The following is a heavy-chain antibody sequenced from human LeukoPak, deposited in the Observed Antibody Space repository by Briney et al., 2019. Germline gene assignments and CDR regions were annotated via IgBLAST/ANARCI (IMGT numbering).Heavy chain of an antibody. V-gene: IGHV1-69*06. CDR3: ARVASYYGSGSYGFDP. D-gene: IGHD3-10*01. Sequence: ASVKVSCKASGYTFTSYGISWVRQAPGQGLEWMGGIIPIFGTANYAQKFQGRVTITADKSTSTAYMELSSLRSEDTAVYYCARVASYYGSGSYGFDPWGQGTLVTVSS. CDR2: IIPIFGTA. CDR1: GYTFTSYG. J-gene: IGHJ5*02.